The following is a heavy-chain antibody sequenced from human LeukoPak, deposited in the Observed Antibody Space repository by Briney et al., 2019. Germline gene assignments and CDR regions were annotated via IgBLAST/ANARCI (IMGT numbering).Heavy chain of an antibody. J-gene: IGHJ5*02. Sequence: SVNVSCKASGYTFTRYDIIWVRQATAQGLEWMGWMNSNSGNTGYPQKLQGRVTMTRNTSISTAYMELSSLRSEDTAVYYCARGRPLAAMVFNWFDPWGQGTLVTVSS. CDR1: GYTFTRYD. CDR3: ARGRPLAAMVFNWFDP. V-gene: IGHV1-8*01. CDR2: MNSNSGNT. D-gene: IGHD5-18*01.